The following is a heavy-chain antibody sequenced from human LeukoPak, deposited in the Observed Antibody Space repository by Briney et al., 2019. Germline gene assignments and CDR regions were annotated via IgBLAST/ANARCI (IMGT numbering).Heavy chain of an antibody. CDR1: GDSISSNEW. D-gene: IGHD2-15*01. CDR3: ASGSLVVGTSAFDI. Sequence: SGTLSLTCSVSGDSISSNEWWSWVRQPPGKGLEWIGEVFHSGSTNFNPSLKSRVTISIDKSKNQFSLEVTSVTAADTAIYYCASGSLVVGTSAFDIWGQGTMVTVSS. V-gene: IGHV4-4*02. CDR2: VFHSGST. J-gene: IGHJ3*02.